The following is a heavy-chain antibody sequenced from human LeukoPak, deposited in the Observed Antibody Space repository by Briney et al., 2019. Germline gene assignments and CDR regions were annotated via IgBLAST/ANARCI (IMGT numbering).Heavy chain of an antibody. V-gene: IGHV4-59*01. CDR3: ARGIQLWSPSLYYYYYMDV. D-gene: IGHD5-18*01. J-gene: IGHJ6*03. CDR1: GGSISSYY. Sequence: SETLSLTCTVSGGSISSYYWSWIRQPPGKELEWIGYIYHSGSTNYNPSLKSRVTISVDTSKNQFSLKLSSVTAADTAVYYCARGIQLWSPSLYYYYYMDVWGKGTTVTVSS. CDR2: IYHSGST.